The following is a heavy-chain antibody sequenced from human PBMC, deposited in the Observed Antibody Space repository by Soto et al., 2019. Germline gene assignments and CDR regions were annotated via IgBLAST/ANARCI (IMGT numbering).Heavy chain of an antibody. V-gene: IGHV1-18*01. CDR1: GYTFTTYG. CDR2: INTHNGNT. Sequence: ASVKVSCKASGYTFTTYGISLVRQAPGQGLEWLGWINTHNGNTNYAQNLQGRVIMTADTSTNTAYMELRSLRSDDTAIYYCTREGSAPYYYYGMDAWGQGTTVTVSS. CDR3: TREGSAPYYYYGMDA. J-gene: IGHJ6*02. D-gene: IGHD3-10*01.